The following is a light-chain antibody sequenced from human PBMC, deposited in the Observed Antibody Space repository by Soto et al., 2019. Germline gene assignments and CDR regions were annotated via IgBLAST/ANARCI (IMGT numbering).Light chain of an antibody. CDR3: ATWDDSLNVV. J-gene: IGLJ3*02. CDR2: SND. Sequence: QSVLTQSPSTSGTPGQRVSISCSGSSSNIGSNTVSWYQHVPGTAPKLLIYSNDQRPSAVPGRFSGSKSGSAASLAINGLQSEDEADYCCATWDDSLNVVFGGGTKLTVL. CDR1: SSNIGSNT. V-gene: IGLV1-44*01.